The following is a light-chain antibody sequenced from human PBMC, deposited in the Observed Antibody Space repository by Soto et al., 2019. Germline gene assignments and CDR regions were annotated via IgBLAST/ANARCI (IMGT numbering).Light chain of an antibody. V-gene: IGKV3D-15*01. Sequence: EIVMTQSPATLSVSPGERATLSCRASQSVSSNLAWYQQKPGRAPRLLLYGVSTRATGIPARFSGTGSGTEFTLTISSLQSEDFAVYYCQQYTNWPRTFGPGTQVDLK. CDR2: GVS. J-gene: IGKJ3*01. CDR1: QSVSSN. CDR3: QQYTNWPRT.